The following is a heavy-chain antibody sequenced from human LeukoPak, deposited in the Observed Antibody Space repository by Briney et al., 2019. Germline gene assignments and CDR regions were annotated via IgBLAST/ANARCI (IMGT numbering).Heavy chain of an antibody. CDR1: AYTFTSYD. D-gene: IGHD3-16*01. J-gene: IGHJ3*02. CDR3: ARRMGPDAFDI. CDR2: MNPNSGNT. V-gene: IGHV1-8*03. Sequence: ASVKVSCKASAYTFTSYDINWVRQATGQGLEWMGWMNPNSGNTGYAQKFQGRVTITRNTSISTAYMELRSLRSDDTAVYYCARRMGPDAFDIWGQGTMVTVSS.